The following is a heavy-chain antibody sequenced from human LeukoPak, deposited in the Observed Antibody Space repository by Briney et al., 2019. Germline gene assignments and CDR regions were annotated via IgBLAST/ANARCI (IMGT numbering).Heavy chain of an antibody. Sequence: SETLSLTCAVYGGSFSGYYWSWIRQPPGKGLEWIGEINHSGSTNYNPSLKSRVTISVDTSKNQFSLKLSSVTAADTAVYYCARGTRITLDYWGQGTLVIVSS. CDR3: ARGTRITLDY. V-gene: IGHV4-34*01. D-gene: IGHD1-14*01. J-gene: IGHJ4*02. CDR2: INHSGST. CDR1: GGSFSGYY.